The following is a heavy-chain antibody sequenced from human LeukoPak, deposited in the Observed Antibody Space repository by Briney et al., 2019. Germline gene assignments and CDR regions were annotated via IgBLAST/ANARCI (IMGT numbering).Heavy chain of an antibody. D-gene: IGHD1-1*01. CDR2: INPNSGGT. CDR1: GYTFTGHY. CDR3: ARCSTPHWIFDAFDI. Sequence: ASVKVSCKASGYTFTGHYMHWVRQAPGQGPEWMRWINPNSGGTNYAQKFQGRVTMTRDTSISTAYMELSGLRSDDTAVYYCARCSTPHWIFDAFDIWGQGTMVTVSS. J-gene: IGHJ3*02. V-gene: IGHV1-2*02.